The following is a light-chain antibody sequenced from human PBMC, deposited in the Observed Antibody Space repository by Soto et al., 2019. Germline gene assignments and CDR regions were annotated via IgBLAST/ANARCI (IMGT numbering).Light chain of an antibody. CDR1: QSISSN. CDR2: SAS. J-gene: IGKJ4*01. V-gene: IGKV3-15*01. Sequence: EIVMTQSPTTLSVSPGERVTLSCRASQSISSNLAWYQQKPGQPPRLLFYSASARATGTPARFSGSGSGTEFPLTISSLQSEDVAVYYCQQYHDWPPLTFGGGTNVQIK. CDR3: QQYHDWPPLT.